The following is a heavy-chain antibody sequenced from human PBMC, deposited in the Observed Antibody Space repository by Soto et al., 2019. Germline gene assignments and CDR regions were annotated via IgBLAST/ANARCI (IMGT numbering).Heavy chain of an antibody. Sequence: ASVKVSFKASGYTFTSYGISWVRQAPGQGLEWMGWISAYNGNTNYAQKLQGRVTMTTDTSTSTAYMELRSLRSDDTAVYYCARDNYYDSSGYYPSDYWGQGTLVTVSS. CDR1: GYTFTSYG. J-gene: IGHJ4*02. CDR2: ISAYNGNT. V-gene: IGHV1-18*01. CDR3: ARDNYYDSSGYYPSDY. D-gene: IGHD3-22*01.